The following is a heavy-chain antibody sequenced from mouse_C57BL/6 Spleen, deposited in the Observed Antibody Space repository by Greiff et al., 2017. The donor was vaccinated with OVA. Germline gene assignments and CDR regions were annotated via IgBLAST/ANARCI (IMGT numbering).Heavy chain of an antibody. CDR3: ARRTTVGGDY. J-gene: IGHJ4*01. CDR2: ISSGSSTI. D-gene: IGHD1-1*01. V-gene: IGHV5-17*01. CDR1: GFTFSDYG. Sequence: EVQVVESGGGLVKPGWSLKLSCAASGFTFSDYGMHWVRQAPEKGLEWVAYISSGSSTIYYADTVKGRFTISRDNAKNTLFLQMTSLRSEDTAMYYCARRTTVGGDYWGQGTSVTVSS.